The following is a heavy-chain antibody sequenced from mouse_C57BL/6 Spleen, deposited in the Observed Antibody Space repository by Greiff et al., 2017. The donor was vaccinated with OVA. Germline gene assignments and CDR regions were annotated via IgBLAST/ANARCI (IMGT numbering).Heavy chain of an antibody. CDR2: IYPGDGDT. CDR3: ARKLGQGYFDY. D-gene: IGHD4-1*01. J-gene: IGHJ2*01. CDR1: GYAFSSSW. V-gene: IGHV1-82*01. Sequence: VQLQQSGPELVKPGASVKISCKASGYAFSSSWMNWVKQRPGKGLEWIGRIYPGDGDTNYNGKFKGKATLTADKSSSTAYMQLSSLTSEDSAVYCCARKLGQGYFDYWGQGTTLTVSS.